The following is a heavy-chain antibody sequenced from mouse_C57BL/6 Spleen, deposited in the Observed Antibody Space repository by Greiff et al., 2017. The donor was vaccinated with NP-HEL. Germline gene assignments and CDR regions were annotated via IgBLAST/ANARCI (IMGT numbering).Heavy chain of an antibody. CDR1: GYTFTSYW. Sequence: VKLQESGAELVRPGTSVKLSCKASGYTFTSYWMHWVKQRPGQGLEWIGVIDPSDSYTNYNQKFKGKATLTVDTSSSTAYMQLSSLTSEDSAVYYCASDWDGAYWGQGTLVTVSA. CDR2: IDPSDSYT. J-gene: IGHJ3*01. V-gene: IGHV1-59*01. D-gene: IGHD4-1*01. CDR3: ASDWDGAY.